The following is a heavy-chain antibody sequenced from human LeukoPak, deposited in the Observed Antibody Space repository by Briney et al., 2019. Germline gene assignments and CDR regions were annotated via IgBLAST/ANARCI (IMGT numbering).Heavy chain of an antibody. CDR3: AKKSINYGDYDY. CDR2: ISGSGGST. Sequence: GGSLRLSCVSSGFSFSNYAMSWVRQAPGKGLEWVSSISGSGGSTHYADSVKGRFTISGDKTKNTLYLQMNSLRAEDTAVYYCAKKSINYGDYDYWGQGTLVTVSS. CDR1: GFSFSNYA. V-gene: IGHV3-23*01. D-gene: IGHD4-17*01. J-gene: IGHJ4*02.